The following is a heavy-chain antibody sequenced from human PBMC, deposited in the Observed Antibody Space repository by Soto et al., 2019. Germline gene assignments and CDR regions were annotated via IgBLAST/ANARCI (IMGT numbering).Heavy chain of an antibody. Sequence: PSETLSLTCSVSGGYISSYYWSWIRQPPGKGLEWIGYIFYSGNTNYNPSLRRRVTISVDTSKNQYSLKLNSVTAADTAVYYCARDLWGYCGTDRYPLDVWGQGTTVTVSS. CDR1: GGYISSYY. CDR3: ARDLWGYCGTDRYPLDV. J-gene: IGHJ6*02. CDR2: IFYSGNT. D-gene: IGHD2-21*02. V-gene: IGHV4-59*01.